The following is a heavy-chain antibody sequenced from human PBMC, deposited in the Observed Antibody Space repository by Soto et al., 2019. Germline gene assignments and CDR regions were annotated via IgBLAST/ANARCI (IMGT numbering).Heavy chain of an antibody. CDR2: IKQDGSEK. J-gene: IGHJ1*01. CDR1: GFTFSYYW. D-gene: IGHD6-19*01. Sequence: GSLRLSCAASGFTFSYYWMTWVRQAPGKGLEWVANIKQDGSEKYYVDSVKGRFTISRDNAKNSLYLQLNSLRAEDTALYYCARPGYSSGWYQAEYLHPWGQGALVTVS. V-gene: IGHV3-7*01. CDR3: ARPGYSSGWYQAEYLHP.